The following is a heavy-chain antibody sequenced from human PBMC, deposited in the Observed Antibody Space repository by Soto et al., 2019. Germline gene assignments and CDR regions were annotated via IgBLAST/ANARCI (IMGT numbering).Heavy chain of an antibody. CDR1: GFTFSSCV. J-gene: IGHJ4*01. Sequence: EVHLLESGGGLVQPGESLRLSCGASGFTFSSCVMSLVRQAPGKGLEWVSCITDSDSGTYYADSVKGRFTISRDNSKNTMYLQMNNLRAEDTGVYYCAKGLINGRWYAADWGQGTLVTVSS. CDR2: ITDSDSGT. D-gene: IGHD6-13*01. V-gene: IGHV3-23*01. CDR3: AKGLINGRWYAAD.